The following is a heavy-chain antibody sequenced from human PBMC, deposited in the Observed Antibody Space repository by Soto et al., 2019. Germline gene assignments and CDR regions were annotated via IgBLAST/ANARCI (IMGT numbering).Heavy chain of an antibody. D-gene: IGHD2-2*01. CDR2: INPNSGGT. CDR1: GYTFTGYY. Sequence: ASVKVSCKAPGYTFTGYYMHWVRQAPGQGLEWMGWINPNSGGTNYAQKFQGRVTMTRDTSISTAYMELSRLRSDDTAVYYCARDTPDCSSTSCYDWFDPWGQGTLVTVSS. V-gene: IGHV1-2*02. J-gene: IGHJ5*02. CDR3: ARDTPDCSSTSCYDWFDP.